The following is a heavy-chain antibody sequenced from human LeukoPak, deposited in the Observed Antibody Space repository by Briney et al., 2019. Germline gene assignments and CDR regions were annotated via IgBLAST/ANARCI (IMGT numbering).Heavy chain of an antibody. CDR3: ARDSRLWLGELSEPGAFDI. D-gene: IGHD3-10*01. Sequence: GGSLRLSCAASGFTFSSYSMNWVRQAPGKGLEWVSSISSSSSYMYYADSVKGRFTISRDNAKNSLYLQMNSLRAEDTAVYYCARDSRLWLGELSEPGAFDIWGQGTMVTVSS. J-gene: IGHJ3*02. V-gene: IGHV3-21*01. CDR2: ISSSSSYM. CDR1: GFTFSSYS.